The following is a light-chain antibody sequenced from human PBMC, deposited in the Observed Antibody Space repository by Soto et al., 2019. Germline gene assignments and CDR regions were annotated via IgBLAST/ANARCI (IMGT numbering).Light chain of an antibody. J-gene: IGLJ1*01. CDR3: SSYAGTNNLLYV. CDR1: SSDVGAYNY. Sequence: QSVLTQPPSASGSHGQSVTISCSGTSSDVGAYNYVSWYQQHPGKAPRLLIYEVSQRPSGVPDRFSGSKSANTASLTVSGLQPEDEADYYCSSYAGTNNLLYVFGTGTKVTVL. V-gene: IGLV2-8*01. CDR2: EVS.